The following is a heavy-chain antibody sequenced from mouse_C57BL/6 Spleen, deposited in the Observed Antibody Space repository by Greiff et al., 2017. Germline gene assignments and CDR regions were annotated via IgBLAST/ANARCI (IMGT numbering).Heavy chain of an antibody. CDR3: ANYYGSSYFDY. J-gene: IGHJ2*01. V-gene: IGHV1-64*01. D-gene: IGHD1-1*01. CDR1: GYTFTSYW. Sequence: QVQLQQPGAELVKPGASVKLSCKASGYTFTSYWMHWVKLRPGQGLEWIGMIHPNSGSTNYNEKFKSKATLTVDKSSSTAYMQLSSLTSEDAAVYYCANYYGSSYFDYWGQGTTLTVAS. CDR2: IHPNSGST.